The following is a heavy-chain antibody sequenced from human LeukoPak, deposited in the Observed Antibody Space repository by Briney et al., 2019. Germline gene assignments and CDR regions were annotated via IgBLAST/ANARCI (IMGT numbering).Heavy chain of an antibody. CDR1: GGSFSGDF. CDR3: ARRPSGSYFLDY. J-gene: IGHJ4*02. CDR2: INHGGST. Sequence: SETLSLTCAVYGGSFSGDFWSWIRQSPGKGLEWIGEINHGGSTTYNPSLQSRVTISVDTSKNQFSLKLSSVTAADTAVYYCARRPSGSYFLDYWGQGTLVTVSS. D-gene: IGHD1-26*01. V-gene: IGHV4-34*01.